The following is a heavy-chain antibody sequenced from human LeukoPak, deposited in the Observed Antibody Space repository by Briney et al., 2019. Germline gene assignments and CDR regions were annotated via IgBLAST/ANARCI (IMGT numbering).Heavy chain of an antibody. J-gene: IGHJ4*02. CDR3: ARGQRWLQSDFDY. CDR2: IYHSGST. D-gene: IGHD5-24*01. CDR1: GGSISSGGYS. Sequence: SETLSLTCAVSGGSISSGGYSWSWTRQPPGKGLEWIGYIYHSGSTYYNPSLKSRVTISVDRSKNQFSLKLSSVTAADTAVYYCARGQRWLQSDFDYWGQGTLVTVSS. V-gene: IGHV4-30-2*01.